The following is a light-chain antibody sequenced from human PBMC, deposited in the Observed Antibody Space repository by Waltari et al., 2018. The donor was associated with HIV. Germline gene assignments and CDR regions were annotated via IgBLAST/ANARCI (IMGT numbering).Light chain of an antibody. Sequence: DIQMTQSPSSILTITCRASPGISNYLAWYQQKPGKVPKLLIYAASTLQSGAPSRFSGSGSGTDFTLTISSLQPEDVATYYCQKYNSAPWTFGQGTKVEIK. V-gene: IGKV1-27*01. CDR3: QKYNSAPWT. CDR1: PGISNY. CDR2: AAS. J-gene: IGKJ1*01.